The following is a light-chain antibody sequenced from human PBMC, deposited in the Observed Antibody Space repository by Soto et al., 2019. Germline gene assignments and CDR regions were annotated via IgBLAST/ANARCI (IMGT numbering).Light chain of an antibody. V-gene: IGKV3-20*01. CDR1: QSVANTY. Sequence: VLTQSPGTLSLSPGERATLSCRASQSVANTYIAWYQQKPGQPPRLLIYTASSRATVVPDRFRGGGSGTDFTLTISRREPEDFGVYYWQQEGPSPITFGGGTKRESK. CDR3: QQEGPSPIT. CDR2: TAS. J-gene: IGKJ4*01.